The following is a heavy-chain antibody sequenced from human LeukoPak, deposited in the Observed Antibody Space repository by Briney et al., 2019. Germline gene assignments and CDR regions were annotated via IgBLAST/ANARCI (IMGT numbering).Heavy chain of an antibody. J-gene: IGHJ4*02. CDR1: GDSISSGSYY. CDR3: ASAGYCSGNSCYLHPLDY. D-gene: IGHD2-15*01. Sequence: PSQTLSLTCTVSGDSISSGSYYWSWIRQPPGKVLEWIGYISDSGITNYNTYLKSRVTISVDTSKNQFSLKLSSVTAADTAVYYCASAGYCSGNSCYLHPLDYWGQGTLVTVSS. V-gene: IGHV4-61*01. CDR2: ISDSGIT.